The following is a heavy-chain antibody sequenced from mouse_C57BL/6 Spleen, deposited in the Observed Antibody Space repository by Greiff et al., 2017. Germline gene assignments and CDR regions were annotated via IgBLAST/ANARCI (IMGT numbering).Heavy chain of an antibody. Sequence: EVQLVESGPGLVKPSQSLSLTCSVTGYSITSGYFWYWIRQFPGTILVWMGYISYDGSNNYNPSLKNRISLTRDTSKNQVILKLNSGTTEDTGTCYCAKGGWDDSFDDWGQGTTLTVSS. CDR3: AKGGWDDSFDD. D-gene: IGHD4-1*01. CDR2: ISYDGSN. CDR1: GYSITSGYF. V-gene: IGHV3-6*01. J-gene: IGHJ2*01.